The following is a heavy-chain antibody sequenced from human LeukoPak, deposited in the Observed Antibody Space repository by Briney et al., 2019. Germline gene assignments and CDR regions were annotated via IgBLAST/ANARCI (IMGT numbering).Heavy chain of an antibody. D-gene: IGHD3-16*01. Sequence: GGSLRLSCAASGFTFSRYGMHWVRQAPGRGLEWVAFIRYDGNNKYYADSVKGRFTISRDNSKNTLYLQMNSLRAEDTAVYYCAKPEYDYVWGSPLYWGQGTLVTVSS. V-gene: IGHV3-30*02. J-gene: IGHJ4*02. CDR1: GFTFSRYG. CDR3: AKPEYDYVWGSPLY. CDR2: IRYDGNNK.